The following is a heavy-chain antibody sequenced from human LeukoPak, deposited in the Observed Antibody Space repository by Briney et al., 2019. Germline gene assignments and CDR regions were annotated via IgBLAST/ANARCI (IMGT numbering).Heavy chain of an antibody. D-gene: IGHD2-2*01. Sequence: GGSLRLSCAASGFTFSDYHMSWIRQAPGKGLEWVSYISSSGSTIYYADSVKGRFTISRDNAKNSLYLQMNSLRAEDTAVYYCARDRRYCSSTSCYPWYYYGMDVWGQGTTVTVSS. J-gene: IGHJ6*02. CDR3: ARDRRYCSSTSCYPWYYYGMDV. CDR1: GFTFSDYH. V-gene: IGHV3-11*01. CDR2: ISSSGSTI.